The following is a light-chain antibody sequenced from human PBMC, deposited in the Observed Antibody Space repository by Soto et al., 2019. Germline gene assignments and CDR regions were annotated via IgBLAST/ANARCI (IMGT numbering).Light chain of an antibody. CDR1: INDVGGYNY. Sequence: QSALTQPPSASGSPGQSVTISCTGTINDVGGYNYVSWYQQLPGKAPKLMIFEVSKRTSGVPDRFSGYKSGNTASLTVSGVHAEDEADYYCSSYAGSNNLGVFGGGTKLTVL. J-gene: IGLJ3*02. V-gene: IGLV2-8*01. CDR3: SSYAGSNNLGV. CDR2: EVS.